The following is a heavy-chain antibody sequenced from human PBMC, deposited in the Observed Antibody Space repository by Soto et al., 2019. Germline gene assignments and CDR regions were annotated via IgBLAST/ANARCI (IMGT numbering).Heavy chain of an antibody. Sequence: QVQLVQSGAEVKKPGASVKVSCKASGYTFTSYGISWVRQAPGQGLEWMGCISAYNGNTNYAQKLQGRVTMTTDTSTSTVYMELRSLRSDDTAFYYYARAVDYYDSSGYYTHEYFQHWGQGTLVTVSS. CDR2: ISAYNGNT. J-gene: IGHJ1*01. CDR1: GYTFTSYG. V-gene: IGHV1-18*01. D-gene: IGHD3-22*01. CDR3: ARAVDYYDSSGYYTHEYFQH.